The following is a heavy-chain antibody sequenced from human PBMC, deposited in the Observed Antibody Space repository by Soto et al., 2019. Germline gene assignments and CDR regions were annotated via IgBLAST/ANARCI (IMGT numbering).Heavy chain of an antibody. V-gene: IGHV3-7*01. D-gene: IGHD2-15*01. CDR3: ARFCSGGSCYPSHYYYMDV. J-gene: IGHJ6*03. CDR2: IKQDGSEG. CDR1: GFTFSNYW. Sequence: PGGSLRLSCAASGFTFSNYWMSWVRQAPGKGLEWVASIKQDGSEGYYVDSVKGRFTISRDNAKNSLYLQMNSLRAEDTAVYYCARFCSGGSCYPSHYYYMDVWGKGTTVTVSS.